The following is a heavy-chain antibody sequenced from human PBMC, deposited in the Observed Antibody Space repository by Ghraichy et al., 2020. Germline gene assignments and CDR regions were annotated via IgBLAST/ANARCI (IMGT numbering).Heavy chain of an antibody. CDR1: GFTFSSYG. Sequence: GGSLRLSCAASGFTFSSYGMHWVRQAPGKGLEWVAFIRYDGSNKYYADSVKGRFTISRDNSKNTLYLQMNSLRAEDTAVYYCAKDATFLRGYSGYDPYYHFDYWGQGTLVTVSS. CDR3: AKDATFLRGYSGYDPYYHFDY. CDR2: IRYDGSNK. J-gene: IGHJ4*02. V-gene: IGHV3-30*02. D-gene: IGHD5-12*01.